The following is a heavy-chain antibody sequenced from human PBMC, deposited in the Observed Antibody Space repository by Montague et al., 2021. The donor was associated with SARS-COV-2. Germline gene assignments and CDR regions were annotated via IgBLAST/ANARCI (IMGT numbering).Heavy chain of an antibody. D-gene: IGHD6-19*01. V-gene: IGHV4-59*01. CDR1: GGSISSYY. CDR3: ARGSGWMGNAFDI. J-gene: IGHJ3*02. CDR2: IYYSGST. Sequence: SETLSLTCTVSGGSISSYYWSWIRQPPGKGLEWIGYIYYSGSTNYNPSLKSRVTISVDTSTNQFSLTLSSVTAADTAVYYCARGSGWMGNAFDIWGQGTMVTVSS.